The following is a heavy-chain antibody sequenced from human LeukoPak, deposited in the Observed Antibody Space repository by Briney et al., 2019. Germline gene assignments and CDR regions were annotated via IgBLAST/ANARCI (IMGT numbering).Heavy chain of an antibody. CDR3: ARPNFLGVMTAPSAFDI. D-gene: IGHD2-21*02. V-gene: IGHV4-39*01. CDR2: IYYSGST. CDR1: GGSISRSSYY. Sequence: SETLSLTCTVSGGSISRSSYYWGWIRQPPGKGLEWIGSIYYSGSTYYNPSLKSRVTISVDTPKNQFSLKLSSVTAADTAVYYCARPNFLGVMTAPSAFDIWGQGTMVTVSS. J-gene: IGHJ3*02.